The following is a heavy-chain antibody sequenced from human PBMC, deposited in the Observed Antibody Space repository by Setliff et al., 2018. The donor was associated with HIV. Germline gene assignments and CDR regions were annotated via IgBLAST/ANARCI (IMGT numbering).Heavy chain of an antibody. CDR1: GYTFTSYG. CDR3: ARKDGVGYCDSNSCYGIGPIDF. J-gene: IGHJ4*02. CDR2: INPKSGAT. D-gene: IGHD2-2*01. Sequence: ASVKVSCKASGYTFTSYGISWVRQAPGQGLEWMGWINPKSGATNLAQKFQGRVTLTRDTSVTTVYMELTSLRSDDTAVYYCARKDGVGYCDSNSCYGIGPIDFWGQGSLVTGSS. V-gene: IGHV1-2*02.